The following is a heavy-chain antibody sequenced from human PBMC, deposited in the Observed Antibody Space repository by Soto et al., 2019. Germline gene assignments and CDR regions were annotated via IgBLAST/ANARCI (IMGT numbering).Heavy chain of an antibody. Sequence: PGGSLRLSCAASGFTFSDYYMSWIRQAPGKGLEWLSYISSSGTTRNYADSVKGRFTISRDNSKNTVYLQMNSLRAEDTAVYYCARLGSSWSFDYWGQGTLVTVSS. CDR2: ISSSGTTR. CDR1: GFTFSDYY. D-gene: IGHD6-13*01. CDR3: ARLGSSWSFDY. V-gene: IGHV3-11*04. J-gene: IGHJ4*02.